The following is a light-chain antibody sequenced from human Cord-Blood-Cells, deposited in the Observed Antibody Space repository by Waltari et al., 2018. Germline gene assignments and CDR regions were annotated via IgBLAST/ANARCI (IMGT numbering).Light chain of an antibody. CDR1: SRDVGGYNL. CDR2: EGS. Sequence: QSALTQPASVSGSPGQSITISCTGTSRDVGGYNLVSGYQQHPGKAPKLMIYEGSKRPSGVSNRFSGSKSGNTASLTISGLQAEDEADYYCCSYAGSSTPNWVFGGGTKLTVL. V-gene: IGLV2-23*01. J-gene: IGLJ3*02. CDR3: CSYAGSSTPNWV.